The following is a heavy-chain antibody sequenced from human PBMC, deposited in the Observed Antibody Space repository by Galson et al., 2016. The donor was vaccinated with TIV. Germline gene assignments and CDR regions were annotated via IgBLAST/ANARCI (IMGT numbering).Heavy chain of an antibody. CDR1: GFTFDDYG. Sequence: SLRLSCAASGFTFDDYGMSWVRQVPGQGLEWVSDINWNGAATGYADSVQGRFTISRDNAKKSVQLQMNSLRVEDTAFYYCARITVGGIWNALDIWGQGTMVSVSP. CDR2: INWNGAAT. J-gene: IGHJ3*02. CDR3: ARITVGGIWNALDI. V-gene: IGHV3-20*04. D-gene: IGHD3-3*01.